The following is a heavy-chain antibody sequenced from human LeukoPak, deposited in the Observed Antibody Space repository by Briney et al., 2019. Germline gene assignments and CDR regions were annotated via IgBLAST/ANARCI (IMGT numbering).Heavy chain of an antibody. CDR2: ISWNGGTI. V-gene: IGHV3-9*01. CDR1: GFTFDDHA. D-gene: IGHD6-19*01. CDR3: AKVGSGSGWYSAFHY. Sequence: GGSLRLSCAASGFTFDDHAMHWVRQTPGKGLEWVSGISWNGGTIDYADSVKGRFTISRDNAKNSLYLQMNSLRDEDTALYYYAKVGSGSGWYSAFHYWGQGTLVTVSS. J-gene: IGHJ4*02.